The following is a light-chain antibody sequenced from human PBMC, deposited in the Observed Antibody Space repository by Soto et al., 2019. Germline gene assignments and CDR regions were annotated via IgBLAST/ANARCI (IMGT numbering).Light chain of an antibody. V-gene: IGLV2-14*03. CDR1: HNDIGTYDY. CDR3: SSFTSNRIYV. Sequence: QSVLTQPTSVSGSPGQSITISCTGNHNDIGTYDYVSWYQQHPGRAPRLLIHGVTTRSSGISGRFSASKSGLTASLTISGLQPEDEADYYCSSFTSNRIYVFGPGTKV. J-gene: IGLJ1*01. CDR2: GVT.